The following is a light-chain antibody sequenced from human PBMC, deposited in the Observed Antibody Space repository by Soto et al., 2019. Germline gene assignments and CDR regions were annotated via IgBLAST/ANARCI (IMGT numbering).Light chain of an antibody. V-gene: IGKV3-15*01. J-gene: IGKJ1*01. CDR1: QSVSTN. CDR2: IAS. Sequence: DIVMTQSPATLSLSPGERATISCRASQSVSTNLAWYQQKPGQAPRLLIYIASTRATGIPSRFSGSGSGTEFSITISSLQSEDVAVYYCQQYNNWPRAFGQGTKVDIK. CDR3: QQYNNWPRA.